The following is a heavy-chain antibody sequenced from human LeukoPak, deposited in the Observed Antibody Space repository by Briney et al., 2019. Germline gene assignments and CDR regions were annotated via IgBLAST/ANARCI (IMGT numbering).Heavy chain of an antibody. V-gene: IGHV3-48*03. D-gene: IGHD2-2*01. CDR3: ARGYCSSATCRHFDY. CDR1: GFTFRSYD. Sequence: GGSLRLSFAAPGFTFRSYDMNWVRQAPGKGLEWVSHISSSGSTIYYADSVKGRFTISRDNAKNSLYLQMNSLRAEDTAVYYCARGYCSSATCRHFDYWGQGALVTVSS. CDR2: ISSSGSTI. J-gene: IGHJ4*02.